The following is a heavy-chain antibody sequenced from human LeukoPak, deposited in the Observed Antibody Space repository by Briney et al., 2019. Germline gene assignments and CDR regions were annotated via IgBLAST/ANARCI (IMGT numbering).Heavy chain of an antibody. D-gene: IGHD4-17*01. V-gene: IGHV4-59*01. J-gene: IGHJ3*02. CDR3: ARIPTVTSAFDI. Sequence: SETLSLTCTVSGGSISSYYWSWIRQPSGKGLEWIGYIYYSGSTNYNPSLKSRVTISVDTSKNQFSLKLSSVTAADTAVYYCARIPTVTSAFDIWGQGTMVTVSS. CDR1: GGSISSYY. CDR2: IYYSGST.